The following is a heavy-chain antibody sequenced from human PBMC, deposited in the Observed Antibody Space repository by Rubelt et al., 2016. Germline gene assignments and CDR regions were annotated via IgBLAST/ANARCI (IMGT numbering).Heavy chain of an antibody. Sequence: QVQLVQSGAEVKKPGASVKVSCKASGYTFTSYYMHWVRQAPGQGLEWMGIINPSGGSTSYAQKFQGRVTMTSDTSTSTVYMELSSLRSEDTAVYYCARSTRYDFEDNWFDPWGQGTLVTVSS. J-gene: IGHJ5*02. D-gene: IGHD3-3*01. V-gene: IGHV1-46*01. CDR3: ARSTRYDFEDNWFDP. CDR2: INPSGGST. CDR1: GYTFTSYY.